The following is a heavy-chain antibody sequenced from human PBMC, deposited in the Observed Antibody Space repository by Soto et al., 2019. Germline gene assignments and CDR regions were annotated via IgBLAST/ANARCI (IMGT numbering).Heavy chain of an antibody. J-gene: IGHJ4*02. CDR1: GGSISSYY. Sequence: PSETLSITCTASGGSISSYYWSWIRQPPGKGLEWIGYIYYSGSTNYNPSLKSRVTISVDTSKNQFSLKLSSVTAADTAVYYCARRWGRTFDYWGQGTLVTVSS. CDR2: IYYSGST. CDR3: ARRWGRTFDY. V-gene: IGHV4-59*08. D-gene: IGHD7-27*01.